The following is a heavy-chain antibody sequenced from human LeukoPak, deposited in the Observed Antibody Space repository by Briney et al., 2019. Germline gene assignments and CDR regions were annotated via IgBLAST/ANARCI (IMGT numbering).Heavy chain of an antibody. CDR1: GFTFSSYE. CDR2: ISSSGSTI. J-gene: IGHJ6*04. V-gene: IGHV3-48*03. Sequence: PGGSLRLSCAASGFTFSSYEMNWVRQAPGKGLEWVSYISSSGSTIYYADSAKGRFTISRDNAKNSLYLRMNSLRAEDTAVYYCARRGWSGGMDVWGKGTTVTVSS. D-gene: IGHD3-10*02. CDR3: ARRGWSGGMDV.